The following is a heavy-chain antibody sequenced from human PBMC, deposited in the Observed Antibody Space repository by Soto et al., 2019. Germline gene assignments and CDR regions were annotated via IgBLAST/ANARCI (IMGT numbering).Heavy chain of an antibody. CDR1: GGSISNYY. CDR3: ARDAMIGDSFDI. J-gene: IGHJ3*02. Sequence: SETLSLTCTVSGGSISNYYWSWIRQPPGKGLEWIGYIYYSGSTNYNPSLKSRVTISVDTSTNQFSLKLSSVTAADTAVYYCARDAMIGDSFDIWGQGTMVTVS. CDR2: IYYSGST. V-gene: IGHV4-59*01. D-gene: IGHD3-22*01.